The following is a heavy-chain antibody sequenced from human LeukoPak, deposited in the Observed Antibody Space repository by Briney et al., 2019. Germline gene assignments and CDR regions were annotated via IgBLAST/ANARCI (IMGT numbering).Heavy chain of an antibody. CDR2: IYSGGTT. D-gene: IGHD6-19*01. J-gene: IGHJ4*02. CDR1: GFTVSSNY. Sequence: GGSLRLSCAASGFTVSSNYMSWVRQAPGKGLEGVSVIYSGGTTYYADSVKGRFTISRDGSGNTLYLQINSLRAEDTAVYFCARQIPLAGTFYFDNWGQGTLVTVSS. V-gene: IGHV3-53*01. CDR3: ARQIPLAGTFYFDN.